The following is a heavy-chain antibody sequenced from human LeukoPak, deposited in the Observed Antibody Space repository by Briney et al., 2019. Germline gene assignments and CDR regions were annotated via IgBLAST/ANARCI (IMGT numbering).Heavy chain of an antibody. CDR3: ARDGRPLDY. CDR1: GGSFSDYY. Sequence: SETLSLTCGVYGGSFSDYYWNWIRQPPGKGLEWIGEINRSGSTNYNPSLKSRVTISVDTSKNQFSLNLSSVTAVDTAVYYCARDGRPLDYWGQGTLVTVSS. D-gene: IGHD5-24*01. V-gene: IGHV4-34*01. J-gene: IGHJ4*02. CDR2: INRSGST.